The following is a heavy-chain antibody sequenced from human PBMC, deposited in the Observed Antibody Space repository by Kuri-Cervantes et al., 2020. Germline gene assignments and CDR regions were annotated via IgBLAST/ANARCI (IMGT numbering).Heavy chain of an antibody. D-gene: IGHD3-9*01. CDR1: GFTFSSYS. J-gene: IGHJ4*02. CDR2: ISSSSSYI. Sequence: GESLKISCAASGFTFSSYSMNWVRQAPGKGLEWVSSISSSSSYIYYADSVKGRFTISRDNAKNSLYLQMNSLRAEDTAVYHCARDANDILNDYWGQGTLVTVSS. V-gene: IGHV3-21*01. CDR3: ARDANDILNDY.